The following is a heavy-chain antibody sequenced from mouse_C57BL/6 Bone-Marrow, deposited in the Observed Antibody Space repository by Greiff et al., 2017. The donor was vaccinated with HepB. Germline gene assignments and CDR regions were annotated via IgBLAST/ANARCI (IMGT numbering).Heavy chain of an antibody. D-gene: IGHD2-3*01. V-gene: IGHV5-16*01. CDR2: INYDGSST. J-gene: IGHJ1*03. Sequence: EVQRVESEGGLVQPGSSMKLSCTASGFTFSDYYMAWVRQVPEKGLEWVANINYDGSSTYYLDPLKSRFIISRDNAKNILYLQMSSLKSEDTATYYCARYDGYPYWYFDVWGTGTTVTVSS. CDR1: GFTFSDYY. CDR3: ARYDGYPYWYFDV.